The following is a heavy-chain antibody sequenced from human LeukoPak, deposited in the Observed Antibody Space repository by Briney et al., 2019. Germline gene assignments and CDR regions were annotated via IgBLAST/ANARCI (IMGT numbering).Heavy chain of an antibody. Sequence: GASVKVSCKASGYTFTSYGISWVRQAPGQGLEWMGWISAYNGNTNYAQKLQGRVTMTTDTSTSTAYMELRSLRSDDTAVYYCARSPIVVVPAAMDYWGQGTLVTVSS. CDR2: ISAYNGNT. D-gene: IGHD2-2*01. CDR1: GYTFTSYG. V-gene: IGHV1-18*01. CDR3: ARSPIVVVPAAMDY. J-gene: IGHJ4*02.